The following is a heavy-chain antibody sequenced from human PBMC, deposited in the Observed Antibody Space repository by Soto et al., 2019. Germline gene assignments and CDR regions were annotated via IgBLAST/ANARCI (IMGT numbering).Heavy chain of an antibody. J-gene: IGHJ4*02. Sequence: GGSLRLSCAASGFTFSSYAMSWVRQAPGKGLEWVSAISGSGGSTYYADSVKGRFTISRDNSKNTLYLQMNSLRAEDTAVYYCAKDRSATARTYYYGSGSQIGFDYWGQGTLVTVSS. CDR2: ISGSGGST. CDR3: AKDRSATARTYYYGSGSQIGFDY. CDR1: GFTFSSYA. V-gene: IGHV3-23*01. D-gene: IGHD3-10*01.